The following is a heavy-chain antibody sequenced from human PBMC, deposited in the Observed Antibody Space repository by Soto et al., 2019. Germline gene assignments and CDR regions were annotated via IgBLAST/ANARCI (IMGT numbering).Heavy chain of an antibody. CDR2: IASNDEK. CDR3: ARIKDYGSGSYYKPTLFDY. J-gene: IGHJ4*02. CDR1: GFSLSNARMG. V-gene: IGHV2-26*01. D-gene: IGHD3-10*01. Sequence: QVTLKESGPVLVKPTETLTLTCTVSGFSLSNARMGVSWIRQPPGKALEWLAHIASNDEKSYSTFLKSRLTISKHTSKSQVDLTMTNMDPVDTATYYCARIKDYGSGSYYKPTLFDYWGQGTLVTVSS.